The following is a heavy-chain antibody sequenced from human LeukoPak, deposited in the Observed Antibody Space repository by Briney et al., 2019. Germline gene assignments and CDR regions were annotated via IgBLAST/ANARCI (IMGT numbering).Heavy chain of an antibody. V-gene: IGHV3-7*05. J-gene: IGHJ6*02. Sequence: GGSLRLPYVVSGFKFKNFWMTWVRQAPGKGLEWVATIKQDGRETYYVDSVKGRFTLSRDNAKNSLFLQMNSLRAEDTALYYCERGHYGMDVWGQGTSVTVSS. CDR3: ERGHYGMDV. CDR1: GFKFKNFW. CDR2: IKQDGRET.